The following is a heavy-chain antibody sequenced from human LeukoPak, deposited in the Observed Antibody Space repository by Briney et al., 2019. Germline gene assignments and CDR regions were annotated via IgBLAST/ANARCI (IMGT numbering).Heavy chain of an antibody. CDR3: ARVWSGYDYYYYYGMDV. D-gene: IGHD5-12*01. Sequence: PSETLSLTCTVSGGSLSSYYWSWIRQPPGKGLEWIGYIYYSGSTNYNPSLKSRVTISVDTSKNQFSLKLSSVTAADTAVYYCARVWSGYDYYYYYGMDVWGQGTTVTVSS. CDR1: GGSLSSYY. V-gene: IGHV4-59*01. CDR2: IYYSGST. J-gene: IGHJ6*02.